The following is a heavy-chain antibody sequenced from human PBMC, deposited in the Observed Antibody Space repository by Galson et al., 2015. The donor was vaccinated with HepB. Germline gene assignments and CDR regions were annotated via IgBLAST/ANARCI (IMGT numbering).Heavy chain of an antibody. J-gene: IGHJ6*03. V-gene: IGHV1-69*13. CDR3: ARGSGDFGSGGYYYMDV. Sequence: SVKVSCKASGGTFSSYAISWVRQAPGQGLEWMGGIIPIFGTANYAQKFQGRVTITADESTSTAYMGLSSLRSEDTAVYYCARGSGDFGSGGYYYMDVWGKGTTVTVSS. CDR1: GGTFSSYA. CDR2: IIPIFGTA. D-gene: IGHD3-3*01.